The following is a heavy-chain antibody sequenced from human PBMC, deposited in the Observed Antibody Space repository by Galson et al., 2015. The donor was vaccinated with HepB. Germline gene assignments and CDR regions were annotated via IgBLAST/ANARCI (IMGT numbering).Heavy chain of an antibody. V-gene: IGHV3-33*01. Sequence: SLRLSCAASGFTFSSYGMHWVRQAPGKGLEWVAVIWYDGSNKYYADSVKGRFTISRDNSKNTLYLQMNSLRAEDTAVYYCARDPLYYGWLRLYGMDVWGQGTTVTVSS. CDR3: ARDPLYYGWLRLYGMDV. CDR2: IWYDGSNK. D-gene: IGHD5-12*01. CDR1: GFTFSSYG. J-gene: IGHJ6*02.